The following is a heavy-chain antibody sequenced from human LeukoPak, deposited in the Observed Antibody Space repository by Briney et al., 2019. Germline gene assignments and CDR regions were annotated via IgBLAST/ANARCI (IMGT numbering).Heavy chain of an antibody. V-gene: IGHV1-24*01. CDR2: FDPEDGEA. CDR1: GYTLTELS. CDR3: ATRLPYSSGWYY. D-gene: IGHD6-19*01. J-gene: IGHJ4*02. Sequence: ASVKVSFKVSGYTLTELSMHWVRQAPGKGGEWVGGFDPEDGEAIYAQKFQGRVTMTEDTATDTAYMELSSLRSEDTAVYYCATRLPYSSGWYYWGQGTLVTVSS.